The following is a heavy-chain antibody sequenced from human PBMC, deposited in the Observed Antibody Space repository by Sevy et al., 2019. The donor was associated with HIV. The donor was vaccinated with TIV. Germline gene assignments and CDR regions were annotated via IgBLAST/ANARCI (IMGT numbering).Heavy chain of an antibody. CDR1: GGSISSYY. CDR3: ARDNTYYYDSSGRRDWFDP. CDR2: IYYSGST. J-gene: IGHJ5*02. D-gene: IGHD3-22*01. Sequence: SVTLSLTCTVSGGSISSYYWSWIRQPPGKGLEWIGYIYYSGSTNYNPSLKSRVTISVDTSKNQFSLKLSSVTAADTAVYYCARDNTYYYDSSGRRDWFDPWGQGTLVTVSS. V-gene: IGHV4-59*01.